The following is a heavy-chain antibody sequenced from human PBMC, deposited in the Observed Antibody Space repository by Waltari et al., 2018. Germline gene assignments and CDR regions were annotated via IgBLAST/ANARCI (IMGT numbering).Heavy chain of an antibody. D-gene: IGHD5-12*01. Sequence: EVQLVETGGGLIQPGGSLRLSCAASGFTVSSNYMRWVRQAQGKGLEWVSVIYSGGSTYYADSVKGRFTISRDNSKNTLYLQMNSLRAEDTAVYYCARERGYSGYGSGGAFDYWGQGTLVTVSS. V-gene: IGHV3-53*02. CDR3: ARERGYSGYGSGGAFDY. CDR2: IYSGGST. J-gene: IGHJ4*02. CDR1: GFTVSSNY.